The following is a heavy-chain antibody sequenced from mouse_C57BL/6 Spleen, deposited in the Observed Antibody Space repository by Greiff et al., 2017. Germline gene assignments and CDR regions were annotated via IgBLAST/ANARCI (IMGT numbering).Heavy chain of an antibody. CDR2: ISSGGSYT. J-gene: IGHJ4*01. Sequence: EVKLVESGGDLVKPGGSLKLSCAASGFTFSSYGMSWVRQTPDKRLECVATISSGGSYTYYPDSVQGRFTISRDNAKNTLYLQMSSLKSEDTAMYYCARQDYSNPKAMDYWGQGTSVTVSS. V-gene: IGHV5-6*01. CDR1: GFTFSSYG. D-gene: IGHD2-5*01. CDR3: ARQDYSNPKAMDY.